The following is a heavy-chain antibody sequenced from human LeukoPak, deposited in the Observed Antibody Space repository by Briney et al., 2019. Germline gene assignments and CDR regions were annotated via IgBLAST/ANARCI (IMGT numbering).Heavy chain of an antibody. CDR1: GDSVSSNSDA. CDR2: TYYRSKWYY. J-gene: IGHJ4*02. V-gene: IGHV6-1*01. D-gene: IGHD1-26*01. CDR3: ARDPVGGSTIFDY. Sequence: QTLSLTCAISGDSVSSNSDAGNWIRQSPSRGLEWLGRTYYRSKWYYDYAVAVKSRISINPDTSKNQFSLQLSSVTPEDTAVYYCARDPVGGSTIFDYWGQGTLVTVSS.